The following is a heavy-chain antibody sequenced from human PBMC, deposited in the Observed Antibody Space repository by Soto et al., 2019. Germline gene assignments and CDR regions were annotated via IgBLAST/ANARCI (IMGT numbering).Heavy chain of an antibody. CDR1: GGSISSGGYY. CDR2: IYYSGST. CDR3: ARETYYYDSSGYYYRYFQH. J-gene: IGHJ1*01. Sequence: QVQLQESGPGLVKPSQTLSLTCTVSGGSISSGGYYWSWIRQHPGKGLEWIGYIYYSGSTYYNPSLKSRVTISVDTSKNQFSLKLSSVTAADTAVYYCARETYYYDSSGYYYRYFQHWGQGTLVTVSS. D-gene: IGHD3-22*01. V-gene: IGHV4-31*03.